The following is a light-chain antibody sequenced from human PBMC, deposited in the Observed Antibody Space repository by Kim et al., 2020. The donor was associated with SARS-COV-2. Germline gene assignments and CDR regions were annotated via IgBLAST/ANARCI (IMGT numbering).Light chain of an antibody. CDR1: SSDVVGYND. CDR2: EAN. V-gene: IGLV2-8*01. Sequence: GQSVTISCTGTSSDVVGYNDVSWYQQHPGKAPKLMIYEANKRPSGVPDRFSGSKSGNTASLTVSGLQAEDEADYYCSSYAGSNTWVFGGGTQLTVL. J-gene: IGLJ3*02. CDR3: SSYAGSNTWV.